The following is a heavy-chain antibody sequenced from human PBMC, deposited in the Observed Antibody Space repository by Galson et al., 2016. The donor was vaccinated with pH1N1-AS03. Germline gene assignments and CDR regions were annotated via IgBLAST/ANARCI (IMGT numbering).Heavy chain of an antibody. V-gene: IGHV3-33*01. CDR2: IWNDGGTT. D-gene: IGHD3-22*01. J-gene: IGHJ4*02. Sequence: SLRLSCAASGFTISKYGMHWARQAPGKGLEWMAIIWNDGGTTHYADSVKGRFTISRDNSKNTLYLQMNSLRGEDTAVYYCVRDDDSSGYYPDSWGRGTLVTVSS. CDR3: VRDDDSSGYYPDS. CDR1: GFTISKYG.